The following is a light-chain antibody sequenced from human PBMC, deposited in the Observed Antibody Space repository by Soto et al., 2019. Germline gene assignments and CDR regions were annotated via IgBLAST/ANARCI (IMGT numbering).Light chain of an antibody. Sequence: QSALTQPASVSGSPGESITISCTGTSSDVGGYNYVSWYQQHPGKAPKLMIYHVSNRPSGVSNRFSGSKSGNTASLTISGLQTEDEADYYCGSYTSSSTVVFGGGTKVTVL. CDR3: GSYTSSSTVV. CDR1: SSDVGGYNY. J-gene: IGLJ2*01. CDR2: HVS. V-gene: IGLV2-14*01.